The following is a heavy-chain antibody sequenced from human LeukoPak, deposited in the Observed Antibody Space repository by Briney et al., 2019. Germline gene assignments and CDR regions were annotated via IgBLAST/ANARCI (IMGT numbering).Heavy chain of an antibody. J-gene: IGHJ4*02. V-gene: IGHV4-61*02. CDR2: IYTSGST. CDR1: GGSISSGSYY. CDR3: ARGSNSLL. D-gene: IGHD2-15*01. Sequence: SETLSLTCTVSGGSISSGSYYWSWIRQPAGKGLEWIGRIYTSGSTNYNPSLKSRVTISVDTSKNQFSLKLRSVTAADTAVYYCARGSNSLLWGQGTLVTVSS.